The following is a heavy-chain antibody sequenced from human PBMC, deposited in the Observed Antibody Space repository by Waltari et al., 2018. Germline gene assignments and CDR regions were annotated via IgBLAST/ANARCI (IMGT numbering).Heavy chain of an antibody. CDR3: ARVKDMIVGANNY. CDR1: GFTFSSSS. Sequence: EVQLVESGGGLVKPGGSLRLSGAASGFTFSSSSRNWVRQAPGKGLEWVSSISSSSSYIYYADSVKGRFTISRDNAKNSLYLQMNSLRAEDTAVYYCARVKDMIVGANNYWGQGTLVTVSS. D-gene: IGHD1-26*01. CDR2: ISSSSSYI. J-gene: IGHJ4*02. V-gene: IGHV3-21*01.